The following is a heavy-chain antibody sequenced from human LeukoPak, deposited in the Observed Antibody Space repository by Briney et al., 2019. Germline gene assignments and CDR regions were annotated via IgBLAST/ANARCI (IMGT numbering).Heavy chain of an antibody. CDR2: ISAYNGNT. V-gene: IGHV1-18*04. J-gene: IGHJ4*02. Sequence: ASVKVSCKASGYTFTGYYMHWVRQAPGQGLEWMGWISAYNGNTNYAQKLQGRVTMTTDTSTSTAYMELRSLRSDDTAVYYCARAPNYYDSSGYYYRLDYWGQGTLVTVSS. CDR1: GYTFTGYY. CDR3: ARAPNYYDSSGYYYRLDY. D-gene: IGHD3-22*01.